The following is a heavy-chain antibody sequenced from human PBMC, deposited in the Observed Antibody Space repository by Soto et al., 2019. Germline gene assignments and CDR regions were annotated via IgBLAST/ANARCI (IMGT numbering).Heavy chain of an antibody. V-gene: IGHV3-21*01. CDR2: ISSSSSYI. CDR3: ARMIAAAGKYYFDY. J-gene: IGHJ4*02. Sequence: EVQLVESGGGLVKPGGSLRLSCAASGFTFSSYSMNWVRQAPGKGLEWVSSISSSSSYIYYADSVKGRFTISRDNAKNSLYLQINSLRAEDTAVYYCARMIAAAGKYYFDYWGQGTLVTVSS. D-gene: IGHD6-13*01. CDR1: GFTFSSYS.